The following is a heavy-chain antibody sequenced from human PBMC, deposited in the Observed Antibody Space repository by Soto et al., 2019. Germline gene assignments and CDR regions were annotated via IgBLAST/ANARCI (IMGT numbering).Heavy chain of an antibody. CDR1: GYTFTSYA. J-gene: IGHJ6*02. Sequence: ASVKVSCKASGYTFTSYAMHWVRQAPGQGLEWMGWINAGNGNTKYSQKFQGRVTITRDTSASTAYMELSSLRSEDTAVYYCARDGPQGNYGSGSYHYYYYYGMDVWGQGTTVTVSS. V-gene: IGHV1-3*01. CDR3: ARDGPQGNYGSGSYHYYYYYGMDV. D-gene: IGHD3-10*01. CDR2: INAGNGNT.